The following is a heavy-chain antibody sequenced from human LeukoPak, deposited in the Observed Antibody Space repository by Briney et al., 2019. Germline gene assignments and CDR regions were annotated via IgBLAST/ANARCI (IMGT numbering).Heavy chain of an antibody. Sequence: GSVTVSCMASGYTFTGYYMHWVRQAPGQGLGWMGWINPNSGGTNYAQKFQGRVTMTRDTSISTAYMELSRLRSDDTAVYYCARVDYFDYWGQGTLVTVSS. CDR2: INPNSGGT. CDR1: GYTFTGYY. CDR3: ARVDYFDY. J-gene: IGHJ4*02. V-gene: IGHV1-2*02.